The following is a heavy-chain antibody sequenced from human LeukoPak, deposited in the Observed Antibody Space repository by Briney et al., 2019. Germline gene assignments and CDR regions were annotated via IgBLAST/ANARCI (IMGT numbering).Heavy chain of an antibody. D-gene: IGHD6-13*01. CDR1: GFTFSSYS. CDR3: ARGSVSYSSSWLNWFDT. J-gene: IGHJ5*02. Sequence: GGSLRLSCAASGFTFSSYSMNWVRQAPGKGLEWVSSISSSSSYIYYADSVKGRFTISRDNAKNSLYLQMNSLRAEDTAVYYCARGSVSYSSSWLNWFDTWGQGTLVTVSS. CDR2: ISSSSSYI. V-gene: IGHV3-21*01.